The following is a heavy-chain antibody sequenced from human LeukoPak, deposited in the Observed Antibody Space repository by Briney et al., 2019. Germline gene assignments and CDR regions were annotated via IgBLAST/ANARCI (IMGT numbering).Heavy chain of an antibody. CDR2: ISSSGGTT. Sequence: PGGSLRLSCAASGFTFSSYAMSWVRQAPGKGLDWVSGISSSGGTTYYADSVKGRFTISRDNSKNTLSLQMNSLRAEDTAVYYCAREASHVSGMDVWGQGTTVTVSS. CDR3: AREASHVSGMDV. CDR1: GFTFSSYA. J-gene: IGHJ6*01. V-gene: IGHV3-23*01.